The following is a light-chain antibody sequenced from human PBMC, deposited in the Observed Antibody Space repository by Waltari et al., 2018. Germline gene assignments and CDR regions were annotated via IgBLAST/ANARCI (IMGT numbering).Light chain of an antibody. J-gene: IGKJ1*01. CDR1: QSSTNW. V-gene: IGKV1-5*03. CDR3: QHYGTLWT. CDR2: RTS. Sequence: DVQMTQSPSTLSASVGDRVTITCRASQSSTNWLAWYQQKPGKDPKLLIYRTSKLESGVPSRFSCSGSGTEFTLTISSLQADDFATYYCQHYGTLWTFGQGTKVEVK.